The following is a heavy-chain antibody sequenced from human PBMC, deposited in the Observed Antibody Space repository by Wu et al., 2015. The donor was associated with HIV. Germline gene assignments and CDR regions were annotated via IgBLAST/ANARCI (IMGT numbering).Heavy chain of an antibody. J-gene: IGHJ6*02. D-gene: IGHD5-24*01. CDR3: ARDSQARDGYNLRYGMDV. Sequence: QVQLVQSGAEVKKPGASVKVSCKASGYTFTSYGISWVRQAPGQGLEWMGWISTYIGNTNFAQGLQGRVTMTTDTSTSTAYMELRSLRSDDTAVYYCARDSQARDGYNLRYGMDVWGQGTTVTVSS. CDR1: GYTFTSYG. CDR2: ISTYIGNT. V-gene: IGHV1-18*01.